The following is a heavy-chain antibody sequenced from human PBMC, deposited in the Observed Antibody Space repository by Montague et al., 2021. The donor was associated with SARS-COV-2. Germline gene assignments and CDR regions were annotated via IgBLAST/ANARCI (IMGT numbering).Heavy chain of an antibody. CDR3: ARGRVEITMIAVVFTGGIYYYDY. Sequence: SETLSLTCAVYGGSFSGYDWSWIRQSPGKGLEWIGKIDHSGSTKNNPSPKSRLTLSVDTSKNQFSLKLSSVTAADTAVYYCARGRVEITMIAVVFTGGIYYYDYWGRGTLVTVSS. D-gene: IGHD3-22*01. V-gene: IGHV4-34*01. CDR2: IDHSGST. J-gene: IGHJ4*02. CDR1: GGSFSGYD.